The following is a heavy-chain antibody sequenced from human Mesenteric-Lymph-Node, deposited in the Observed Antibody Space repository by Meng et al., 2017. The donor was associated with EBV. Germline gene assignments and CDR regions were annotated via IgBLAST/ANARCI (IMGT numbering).Heavy chain of an antibody. CDR3: ARGLDWGSPFDY. CDR1: GFTFNSFH. D-gene: IGHD3/OR15-3a*01. CDR2: INPSDGST. V-gene: IGHV1-46*02. Sequence: QGQLVQSGDEVKKAGASVKVSCKASGFTFNSFHMHWVRQAPGQGLEWMGIINPSDGSTGYAQRFQGRVTMTSESSTSTVYMELSSLKSEDTAVYFCARGLDWGSPFDYWGQGTLVTVSS. J-gene: IGHJ4*02.